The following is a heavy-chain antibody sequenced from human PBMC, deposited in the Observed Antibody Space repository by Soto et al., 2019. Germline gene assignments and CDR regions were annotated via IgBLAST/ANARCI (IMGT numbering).Heavy chain of an antibody. CDR3: AKVFYDSSSYLHDAFDI. D-gene: IGHD3-22*01. V-gene: IGHV3-30*18. J-gene: IGHJ3*02. CDR2: ISYGGSST. CDR1: GFTLSSYG. Sequence: SGGSLRLSCATYGFTLSSYGMHWVRQAPGKGLEWVAAISYGGSSTYFADSVKGRFTISRDNSKNTLYLQMNSLRAEDTAVYYCAKVFYDSSSYLHDAFDIWGQGTMVTVSS.